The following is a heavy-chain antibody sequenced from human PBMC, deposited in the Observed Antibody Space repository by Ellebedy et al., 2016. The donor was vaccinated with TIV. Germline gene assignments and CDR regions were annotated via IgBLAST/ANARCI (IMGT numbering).Heavy chain of an antibody. CDR2: ISSSSSTI. J-gene: IGHJ4*02. Sequence: GESLKISXAASGFTFSTYSMNWVRQAPGKGLEWVSYISSSSSTIYYADSVKGRFTISRDNAENSLYLQMNSLRAEDTAVYYCARRLEIGDYGGNSPIGYWGQGTLVTVSS. D-gene: IGHD4-23*01. V-gene: IGHV3-48*01. CDR3: ARRLEIGDYGGNSPIGY. CDR1: GFTFSTYS.